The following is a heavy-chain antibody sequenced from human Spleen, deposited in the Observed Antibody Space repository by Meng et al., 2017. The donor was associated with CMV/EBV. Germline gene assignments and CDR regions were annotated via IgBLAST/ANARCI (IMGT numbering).Heavy chain of an antibody. D-gene: IGHD6-6*01. J-gene: IGHJ4*02. V-gene: IGHV3-30-3*01. Sequence: GESLKISCSASGFTFSSYAMHWVRQAPGKGLEWVAVISYDGSNKYYADSVKGRFTISRNNSKTTLYLQMNSLRAETTAVYYCARGYSSSENYWGQGTLVTVSS. CDR3: ARGYSSSENY. CDR2: ISYDGSNK. CDR1: GFTFSSYA.